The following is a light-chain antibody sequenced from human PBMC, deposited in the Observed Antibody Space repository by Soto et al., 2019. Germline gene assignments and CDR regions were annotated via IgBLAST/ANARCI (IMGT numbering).Light chain of an antibody. CDR2: NNN. J-gene: IGLJ3*02. CDR3: AAWDASLNGRV. V-gene: IGLV1-44*01. CDR1: SSNIGRNT. Sequence: QSVLTQPPSASGTPGQRVTISCSGSSSNIGRNTVNWYQQFPGTAPNLLIYNNNERPSGVPDRFSGSKSDTSASLAISGLRSEDEADYYCAAWDASLNGRVFGGGTKLTVL.